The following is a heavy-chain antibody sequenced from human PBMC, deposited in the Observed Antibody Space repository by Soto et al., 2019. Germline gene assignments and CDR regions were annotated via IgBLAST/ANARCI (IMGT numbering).Heavy chain of an antibody. Sequence: GGSLRLSCVASGFTFSDYSMSWIRQAAGQGQEWLSYISSRNTIYNEESVKGRFTISRDNAKNSMYLQMNSLTAEDTAVYFCAKGVLSFHYGMEVWGQGTTVSVS. V-gene: IGHV3-11*01. CDR1: GFTFSDYS. J-gene: IGHJ6*02. D-gene: IGHD3-10*01. CDR3: AKGVLSFHYGMEV. CDR2: ISSRNTI.